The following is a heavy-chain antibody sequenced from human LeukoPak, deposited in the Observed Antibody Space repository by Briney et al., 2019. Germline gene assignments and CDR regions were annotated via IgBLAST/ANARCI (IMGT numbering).Heavy chain of an antibody. CDR1: GFTFSSYE. V-gene: IGHV3-48*03. CDR3: SRNPTAYNWFDP. CDR2: ISSSGSNI. D-gene: IGHD1-14*01. Sequence: GGSLRLSCAASGFTFSSYEMNWVRQAPGKGLEWVSYISSSGSNIYYADSVKGRFSISRDNAKNSLYLQMNSLRAEDTAVYFCSRNPTAYNWFDPWGQGTLVTVSS. J-gene: IGHJ5*02.